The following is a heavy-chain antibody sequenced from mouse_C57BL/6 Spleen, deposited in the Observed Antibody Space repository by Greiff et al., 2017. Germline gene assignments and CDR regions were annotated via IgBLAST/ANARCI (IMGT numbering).Heavy chain of an antibody. CDR2: IYPGSGST. V-gene: IGHV1-55*01. J-gene: IGHJ2*01. CDR1: GYTFTSYW. CDR3: ARSTMVTRYFYY. Sequence: VQLQQSGAELVKPGASVKMSCKASGYTFTSYWITWVKQRPGQGLEWIGDIYPGSGSTNYNEKFKSKATLTVDTSSSTAYMQLSSLTSEDSAVYYCARSTMVTRYFYYWGQGTTLTVSS. D-gene: IGHD2-2*01.